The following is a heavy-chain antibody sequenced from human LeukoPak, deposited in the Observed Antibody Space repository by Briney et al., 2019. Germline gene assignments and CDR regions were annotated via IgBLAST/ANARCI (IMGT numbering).Heavy chain of an antibody. Sequence: GGSLRLSCAASGFPFSSYAMSWVRQAPGKGLEWVSAISGSGGSTYYADSVKGRFAISRDNSKSTLYLQVNSLRAEDTAVYYCAKDRYSSGWYPFDYWGQGTLVTVSS. V-gene: IGHV3-23*01. CDR2: ISGSGGST. D-gene: IGHD6-19*01. J-gene: IGHJ4*02. CDR1: GFPFSSYA. CDR3: AKDRYSSGWYPFDY.